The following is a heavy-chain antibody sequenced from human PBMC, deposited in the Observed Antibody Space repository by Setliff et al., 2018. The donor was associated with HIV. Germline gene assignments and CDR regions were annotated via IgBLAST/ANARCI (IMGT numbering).Heavy chain of an antibody. CDR2: ISSRGTTI. CDR3: ARGPEYYDFWSGYNQDIWASYC. CDR1: GFTFSHYE. Sequence: GGSLRLSCAGSGFTFSHYEMNWVRQAPGKGLEWVSCISSRGTTIYYAASVKGRFTISRDKAKNSLYLQRNSLRAEDTAVYYCARGPEYYDFWSGYNQDIWASYCWGQGTLVTVSS. D-gene: IGHD3-3*01. J-gene: IGHJ4*02. V-gene: IGHV3-48*03.